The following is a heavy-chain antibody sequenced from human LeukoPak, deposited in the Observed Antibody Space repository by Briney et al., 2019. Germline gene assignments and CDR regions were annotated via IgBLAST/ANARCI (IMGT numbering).Heavy chain of an antibody. J-gene: IGHJ4*02. CDR2: ISSSGSTI. CDR3: ARGRGDSGYVDFDY. CDR1: GFTFSSYE. Sequence: GGSLRLSCAASGFTFSSYEMNWVRQAPGKGLEWVSYISSSGSTIYYADSVKGRLTISRDNAKNSLYLQMNSLRAEDTAVYYCARGRGDSGYVDFDYWGQGTLVTVSS. V-gene: IGHV3-48*03. D-gene: IGHD5-12*01.